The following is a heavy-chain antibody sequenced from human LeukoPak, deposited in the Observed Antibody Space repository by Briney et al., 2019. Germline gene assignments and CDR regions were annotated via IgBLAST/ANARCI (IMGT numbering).Heavy chain of an antibody. V-gene: IGHV3-21*01. CDR2: ISSSSTYI. Sequence: GGSLRLSCAASGFPFSSYTMNWVRQAPGKGLEWVSSISSSSTYIYYADSVKGRFTISRDNAKNSLYPQMNSLRAEDTAFYYCAREAYNAFDYWARGTLVTVSS. D-gene: IGHD1-1*01. J-gene: IGHJ4*02. CDR1: GFPFSSYT. CDR3: AREAYNAFDY.